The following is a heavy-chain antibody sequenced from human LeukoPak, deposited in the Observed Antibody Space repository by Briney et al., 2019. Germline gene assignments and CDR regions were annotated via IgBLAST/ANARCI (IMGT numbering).Heavy chain of an antibody. CDR1: GFTFSNYG. J-gene: IGHJ6*02. Sequence: GRSLRVSCAASGFTFSNYGMHWVRQAPGKGLEWVAIVSYDGSNKYCADSVKGRFTISRDNSKNTLYLQMNSLRAEDTAVYYCAKDYYSSGWRGCLDVWGQGTTVTVSS. CDR3: AKDYYSSGWRGCLDV. CDR2: VSYDGSNK. V-gene: IGHV3-30*18. D-gene: IGHD6-19*01.